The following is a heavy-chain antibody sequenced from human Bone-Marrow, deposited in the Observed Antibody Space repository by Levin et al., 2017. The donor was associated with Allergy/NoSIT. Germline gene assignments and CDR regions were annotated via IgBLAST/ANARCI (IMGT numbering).Heavy chain of an antibody. CDR2: ISSCGTFV. Sequence: GESLKISCAASGFTFKNYNMNWVRQAPGRGLEWVSSISSCGTFVFYADSLKGRFTMSRDNAQNSLSLQMNSLRAEDTALYYCARDSSVLPSATDDAFDIWGHGTMVTVSS. CDR1: GFTFKNYN. J-gene: IGHJ3*02. D-gene: IGHD2-2*01. V-gene: IGHV3-21*04. CDR3: ARDSSVLPSATDDAFDI.